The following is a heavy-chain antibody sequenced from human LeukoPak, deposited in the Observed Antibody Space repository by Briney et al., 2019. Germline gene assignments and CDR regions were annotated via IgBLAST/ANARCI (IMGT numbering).Heavy chain of an antibody. J-gene: IGHJ4*02. V-gene: IGHV3-74*01. CDR1: GLTFSSYW. Sequence: GGSLRLSCAASGLTFSSYWMHWVRQAPGKGRVWVSRINSDGSSTSYADSVKGRFTISRDNAKNTLYLQMNSLRAEDTAVYYCARVTTVTKFDYWGQGTLVTVSS. CDR2: INSDGSST. CDR3: ARVTTVTKFDY. D-gene: IGHD4-17*01.